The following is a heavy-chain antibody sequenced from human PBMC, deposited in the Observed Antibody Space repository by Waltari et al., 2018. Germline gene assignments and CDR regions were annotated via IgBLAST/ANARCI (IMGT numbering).Heavy chain of an antibody. Sequence: EVQLVESGGGLVKPGGSLRLSCAASGFPFRRYSMNWVRQAPGKGLEWISSISSTGTYTHYADSVKGRFTISRDNAKNSLYLQMNSLRAEDTGVYWCATGGWGFYLDNWGQGTLVTFSS. CDR2: ISSTGTYT. J-gene: IGHJ4*02. CDR1: GFPFRRYS. D-gene: IGHD7-27*01. CDR3: ATGGWGFYLDN. V-gene: IGHV3-21*01.